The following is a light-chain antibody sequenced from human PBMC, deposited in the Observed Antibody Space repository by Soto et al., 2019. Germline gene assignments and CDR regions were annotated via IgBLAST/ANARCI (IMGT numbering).Light chain of an antibody. J-gene: IGLJ1*01. CDR2: DVS. CDR3: CSYAGSYTFAV. Sequence: QSALTQPRSVSGSPGQSVTISCTGTSSDVGGYNYVSWYQQHPGKAPKLMIYDVSKRPSGVPDRFSGSKSGNTASLTISGLQVEDEADYYCCSYAGSYTFAVFGTGTKLTVL. CDR1: SSDVGGYNY. V-gene: IGLV2-11*01.